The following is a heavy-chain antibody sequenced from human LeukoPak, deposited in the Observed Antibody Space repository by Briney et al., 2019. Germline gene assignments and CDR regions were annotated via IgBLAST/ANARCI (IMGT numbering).Heavy chain of an antibody. Sequence: SQTLSLTCTVSDVSISSGDYYWSWIRQPPGKGLEWIGYIYYSGSTNYNPSLKSRVTISVDTSKNQFSLKLSSVTAADTAVYYCARHPHSSSWSLSQLPDYWGQGTLVTVSS. J-gene: IGHJ4*02. D-gene: IGHD6-13*01. V-gene: IGHV4-30-4*01. CDR2: IYYSGST. CDR3: ARHPHSSSWSLSQLPDY. CDR1: DVSISSGDYY.